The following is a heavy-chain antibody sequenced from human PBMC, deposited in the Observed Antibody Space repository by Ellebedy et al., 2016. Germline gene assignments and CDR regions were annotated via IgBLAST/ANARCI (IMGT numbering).Heavy chain of an antibody. CDR2: ITSSGSYI. D-gene: IGHD3-10*01. J-gene: IGHJ5*02. V-gene: IGHV3-21*04. CDR3: IGSGSYRGTNWFNP. Sequence: GESLKISXAASGFTFSSYSMNWVRQAPGKGLEWVSSITSSGSYIYYADSVKGRFTISRDNAKNSLYLQMNSLRAEDTALYYCIGSGSYRGTNWFNPWGQGTLVTVSS. CDR1: GFTFSSYS.